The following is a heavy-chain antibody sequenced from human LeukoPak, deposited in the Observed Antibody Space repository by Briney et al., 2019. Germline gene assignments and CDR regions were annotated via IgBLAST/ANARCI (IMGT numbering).Heavy chain of an antibody. CDR2: ISAYNGNT. CDR3: AREEGYCSSTSCLAGDYYYGMDV. CDR1: GYTFTSYG. V-gene: IGHV1-18*01. Sequence: ASVKVSCKASGYTFTSYGISWVRQAPGQGLEWMGWISAYNGNTNYAQKLQGRVTMTTDTSTSTAYMELRSLRPDDTAVYYCAREEGYCSSTSCLAGDYYYGMDVWGQGTTVTVSS. D-gene: IGHD2-2*01. J-gene: IGHJ6*02.